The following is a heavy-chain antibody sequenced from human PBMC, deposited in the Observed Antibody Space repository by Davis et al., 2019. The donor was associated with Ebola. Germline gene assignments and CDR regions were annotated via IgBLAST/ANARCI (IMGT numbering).Heavy chain of an antibody. CDR1: GGSISGSSDY. V-gene: IGHV4-39*01. D-gene: IGHD6-19*01. Sequence: MPSETLSLTCTVSGGSISGSSDYWGWIRQPPGQGLEWIGYIYAGGSFHAGGSTYYNPSLKSRVTTSIDTSKNQFSLKLTSVTAADTAVYYCARHDAYSGGWCPDYWGQGTLVTVSS. CDR2: IYAGGSFHAGGST. J-gene: IGHJ4*02. CDR3: ARHDAYSGGWCPDY.